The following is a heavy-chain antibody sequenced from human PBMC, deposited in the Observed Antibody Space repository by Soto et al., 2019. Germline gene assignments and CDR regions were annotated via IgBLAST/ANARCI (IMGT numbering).Heavy chain of an antibody. V-gene: IGHV3-30*04. D-gene: IGHD2-2*01. J-gene: IGHJ6*02. CDR2: MSFDGSKA. CDR1: GFTLSSYA. CDR3: ARGPPGVVPGAIGSGGMDV. Sequence: QVQLVESEGGVVQPGRSLSLSCAASGFTLSSYAVHWVRQAPGKGLEWVAVMSFDGSKASHADSVKGRFTISRDNSKNTVSLQMNSLRVEDSAVYYCARGPPGVVPGAIGSGGMDVWGQGTTVTVSS.